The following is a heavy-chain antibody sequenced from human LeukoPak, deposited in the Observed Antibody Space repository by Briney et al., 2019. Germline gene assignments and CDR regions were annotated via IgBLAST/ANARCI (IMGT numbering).Heavy chain of an antibody. D-gene: IGHD3-22*01. J-gene: IGHJ3*02. Sequence: PSETLSLTCTVSGASVSSSSYYWDWIRQPPGKGLEWIGSIYYSGSTYYNPSLKSRVTISVDTSKNQFSLKLSSVTAADTAVYYCAKSTYYHDTFVNAFDIWGQGTMVTVSS. V-gene: IGHV4-39*07. CDR1: GASVSSSSYY. CDR2: IYYSGST. CDR3: AKSTYYHDTFVNAFDI.